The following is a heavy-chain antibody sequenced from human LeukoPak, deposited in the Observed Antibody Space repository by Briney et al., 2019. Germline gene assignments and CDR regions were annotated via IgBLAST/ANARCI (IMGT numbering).Heavy chain of an antibody. V-gene: IGHV3-7*01. D-gene: IGHD3-3*01. CDR3: ARVQGRSGPGIFEY. CDR1: GFTFRNYA. CDR2: IKQDGREK. J-gene: IGHJ4*02. Sequence: GGSLRVTCAASGFTFRNYAMNWVRQAPGRGREWVANIKQDGREKHYVGCVKGGFTVPRDNAKNSLYLQMNSLRAEDTAVYYCARVQGRSGPGIFEYWGQGTLVTVSS.